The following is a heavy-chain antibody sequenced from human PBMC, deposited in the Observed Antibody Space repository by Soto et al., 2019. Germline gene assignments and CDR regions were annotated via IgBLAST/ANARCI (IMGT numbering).Heavy chain of an antibody. CDR1: GFTFSSYA. CDR2: ISGSGGST. V-gene: IGHV3-23*01. Sequence: EVQLLESGGGLVQPGGSLRLSCAASGFTFSSYAMSWVRQAPGKGLEWVSAISGSGGSTYYADSVKGRFTISRDNSKNTLYLQMNSLRAEDTAVYYCAKDRVRTGYSSSWYRDWFDPWGQGTLATVSS. J-gene: IGHJ5*02. CDR3: AKDRVRTGYSSSWYRDWFDP. D-gene: IGHD6-13*01.